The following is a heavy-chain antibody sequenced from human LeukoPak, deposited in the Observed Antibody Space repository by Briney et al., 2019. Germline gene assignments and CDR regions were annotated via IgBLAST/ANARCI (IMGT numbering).Heavy chain of an antibody. CDR1: GFTFSSYG. J-gene: IGHJ4*02. CDR3: ARDQYYYGSGRSFFPPPGY. D-gene: IGHD3-10*01. Sequence: GGSLRLSCAASGFTFSSYGMHWVRRAPGKGLEWVAFIRYDGSNKYYADSVKGRFTISRDNSKNTLYLQMNRLRPEDTAVYYCARDQYYYGSGRSFFPPPGYWGQGTLVTVSS. CDR2: IRYDGSNK. V-gene: IGHV3-30*02.